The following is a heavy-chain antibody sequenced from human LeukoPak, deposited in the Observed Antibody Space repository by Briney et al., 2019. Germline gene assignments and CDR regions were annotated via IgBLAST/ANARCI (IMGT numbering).Heavy chain of an antibody. Sequence: GGSLRLSCTASGFTFGDYAMSWVRQAPGKGLEWVSGIISTGGSTYYADSVKGRFTISRDNSKSTLSLQMDSLRAEDTAVYYCAKGYSSGWRTYFDYWGQGTLVTVSS. J-gene: IGHJ4*02. CDR3: AKGYSSGWRTYFDY. CDR2: IISTGGST. V-gene: IGHV3-23*01. D-gene: IGHD6-19*01. CDR1: GFTFGDYA.